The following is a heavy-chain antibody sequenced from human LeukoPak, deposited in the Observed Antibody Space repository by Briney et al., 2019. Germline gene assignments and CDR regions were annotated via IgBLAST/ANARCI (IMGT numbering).Heavy chain of an antibody. CDR1: GGSFSGYY. CDR3: ARGARSSSWSHYYYYGMDV. J-gene: IGHJ6*02. Sequence: SETLSLTCAVYGGSFSGYYWSWIRQPPGEGLEWIGEINHSGSTNYNPSLKSRVTISVDTSKNQFSLKLSSVTAADTAVYYCARGARSSSWSHYYYYGMDVWGQGTTVTVSS. CDR2: INHSGST. D-gene: IGHD6-13*01. V-gene: IGHV4-34*01.